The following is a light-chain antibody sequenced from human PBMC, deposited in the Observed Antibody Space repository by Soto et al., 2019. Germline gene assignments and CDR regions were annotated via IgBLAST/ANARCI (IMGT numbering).Light chain of an antibody. CDR2: DES. Sequence: DIQMTQSPFSLSASVGDRVTITCQASQDISNSLNWYQQKPGKAPKLLIYDESNLNTGVPSSFSGSRSETHFTFTISSLQPEDFATYYCQHYHFLPPMYPFGQGTTVEI. CDR3: QHYHFLPPMYP. J-gene: IGKJ2*01. V-gene: IGKV1-33*01. CDR1: QDISNS.